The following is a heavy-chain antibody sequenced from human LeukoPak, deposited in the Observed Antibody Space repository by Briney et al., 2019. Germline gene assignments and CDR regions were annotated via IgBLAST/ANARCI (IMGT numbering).Heavy chain of an antibody. CDR2: ISGSGGST. Sequence: GGSLRLXCAASGFTFSSYAMSWVRQAPGKGLEWVSAISGSGGSTYYADSEKGRFTISRDNSKNTLYLQMNSLRAEDTAVYYCAKDIVVVTHGDYWGQRTLVTVSS. D-gene: IGHD3-22*01. J-gene: IGHJ4*02. V-gene: IGHV3-23*01. CDR1: GFTFSSYA. CDR3: AKDIVVVTHGDY.